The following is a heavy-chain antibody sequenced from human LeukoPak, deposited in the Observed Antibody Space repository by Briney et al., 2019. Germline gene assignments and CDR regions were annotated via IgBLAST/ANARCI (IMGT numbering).Heavy chain of an antibody. CDR1: GFRFGNFW. CDR3: AGGSGWIIES. CDR2: IKQDGSEE. V-gene: IGHV3-7*01. J-gene: IGHJ4*02. Sequence: GGSLRLSCVASGFRFGNFWMQWVRQAAGKGLEWVANIKQDGSEENYVDSVKGRFTISRDNAKNSLFLQMNSLRVEDTAVYYCAGGSGWIIESWGQGTLVTVSS. D-gene: IGHD6-19*01.